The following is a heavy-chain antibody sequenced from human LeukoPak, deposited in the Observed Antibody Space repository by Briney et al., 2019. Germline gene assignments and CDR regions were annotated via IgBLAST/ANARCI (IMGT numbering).Heavy chain of an antibody. Sequence: GGSLRLSCAASGFTFSSYWMHCVCQAPGKGLVWVSHLNSDGSSTTYAHSVKSRFTISRDNTQNTLYMQISSLRDENTALYNYARRAYCSSSPLFDYWGRGTVVSVFS. D-gene: IGHD6-6*01. CDR3: ARRAYCSSSPLFDY. J-gene: IGHJ4*02. V-gene: IGHV3-74*01. CDR2: LNSDGSST. CDR1: GFTFSSYW.